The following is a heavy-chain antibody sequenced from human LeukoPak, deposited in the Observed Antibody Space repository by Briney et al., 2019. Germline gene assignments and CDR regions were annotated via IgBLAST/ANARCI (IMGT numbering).Heavy chain of an antibody. CDR1: GGSISNYY. Sequence: PSETLSLTCTVSGGSISNYYWSWVRQPPGKGLEWIWYIYYSGSTNNNPSLKSRVTISVNTATNQFSLKLIYVTAADTAVYYCARTTEAHSWQTRYYSFYMDVWGKGTTVTVSS. D-gene: IGHD6-13*01. CDR2: IYYSGST. J-gene: IGHJ6*03. CDR3: ARTTEAHSWQTRYYSFYMDV. V-gene: IGHV4-59*01.